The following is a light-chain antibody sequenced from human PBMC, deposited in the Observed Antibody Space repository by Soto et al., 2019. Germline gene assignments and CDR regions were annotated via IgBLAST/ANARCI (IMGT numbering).Light chain of an antibody. Sequence: EIVLTHSPATLSLSACERATLSCRASQSVSNYLAWYQQKPGQAPRLLIYDASNRATGIPAKFSGSASGTDFTLTISSLEPEDFAVYYCQQRAYWPQTFGQGTKVDIK. CDR2: DAS. CDR1: QSVSNY. V-gene: IGKV3-11*01. J-gene: IGKJ1*01. CDR3: QQRAYWPQT.